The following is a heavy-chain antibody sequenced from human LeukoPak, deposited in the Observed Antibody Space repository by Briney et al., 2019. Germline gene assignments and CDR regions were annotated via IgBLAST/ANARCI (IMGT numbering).Heavy chain of an antibody. V-gene: IGHV4-59*08. J-gene: IGHJ3*02. D-gene: IGHD3-10*01. Sequence: PSETLSPTCTVSGGSISSYYWSWIRQPPGKGLEWIGYIYYSGSTNYNPSLKSRVTISVDTSKNQFSLKLSSVTAADTAVYYCARQGIWFGELLIGDRAFDIWGQGTMVTVSS. CDR3: ARQGIWFGELLIGDRAFDI. CDR2: IYYSGST. CDR1: GGSISSYY.